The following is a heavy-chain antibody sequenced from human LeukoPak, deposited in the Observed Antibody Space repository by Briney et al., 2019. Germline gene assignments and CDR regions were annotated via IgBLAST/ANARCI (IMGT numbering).Heavy chain of an antibody. D-gene: IGHD1-1*01. V-gene: IGHV3-21*01. CDR1: RFTLSAYS. CDR3: ARENWSIDY. CDR2: ISSGSTYI. J-gene: IGHJ4*02. Sequence: NAGGSLRLSCAASRFTLSAYSMIWVRQAPGKGLEWVSSISSGSTYISYADSVKGRFTFSRDNAKNSVYLQMNSLRAEDTAVYYCARENWSIDYWGQGTLVTVSS.